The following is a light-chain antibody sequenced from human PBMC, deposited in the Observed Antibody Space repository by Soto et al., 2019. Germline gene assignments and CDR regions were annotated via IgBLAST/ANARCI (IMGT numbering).Light chain of an antibody. CDR1: SGSIVSNY. CDR3: QSYDSSNHVV. CDR2: EVN. Sequence: NFMLTQPHSVSESPGKTVTISCTRSSGSIVSNYVQWYQQRPGSAPTTVIYEVNQRPSGVPDRFSGSIDSSSNSASLTISGLKTEDEADYYCQSYDSSNHVVFGGGTKLTVL. J-gene: IGLJ2*01. V-gene: IGLV6-57*04.